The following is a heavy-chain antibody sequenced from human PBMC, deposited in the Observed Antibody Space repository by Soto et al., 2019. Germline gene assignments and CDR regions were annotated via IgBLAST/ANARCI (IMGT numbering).Heavy chain of an antibody. CDR1: GGSISSGDYY. V-gene: IGHV4-30-4*01. CDR2: IYYSGST. CDR3: ASQVLRETFDY. J-gene: IGHJ4*02. D-gene: IGHD3-3*01. Sequence: PSETLSLTCTVSGGSISSGDYYWSWIRQPPGKGLEWIGYIYYSGSTYYNPSLKSRVTISVDTSKNQFSLKLSSVTAADTAVYYCASQVLRETFDYWGQGTLVTAPQ.